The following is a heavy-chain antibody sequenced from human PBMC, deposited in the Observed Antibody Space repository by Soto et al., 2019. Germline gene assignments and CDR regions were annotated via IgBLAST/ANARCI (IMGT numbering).Heavy chain of an antibody. V-gene: IGHV1-69*01. Sequence: QVQLVQSGAEVKKPESSVKVSCKASGGTFSSYSINWVRQAPGQGLEWMGEIIPIFGTANYAQKFQGRVTSTADESTSTAYMELSSLRSEDTAVYYCARDGGRHSGGIDYWGQGTLVTVSS. J-gene: IGHJ4*02. D-gene: IGHD1-26*01. CDR3: ARDGGRHSGGIDY. CDR1: GGTFSSYS. CDR2: IIPIFGTA.